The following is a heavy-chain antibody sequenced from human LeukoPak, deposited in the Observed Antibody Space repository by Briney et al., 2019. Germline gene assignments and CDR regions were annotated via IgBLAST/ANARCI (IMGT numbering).Heavy chain of an antibody. CDR2: SGST. V-gene: IGHV4-59*01. D-gene: IGHD3/OR15-3a*01. Sequence: PSETLSLTCTVSGGSFSTYYWSWIRQPPGKGLEWIGYSGSTNHNPSLKSRVTISVDTSKNQFSLKLSSVTAADTAVYYCARGGRGAFDIWGQGTMVTVSS. CDR1: GGSFSTYY. CDR3: ARGGRGAFDI. J-gene: IGHJ3*02.